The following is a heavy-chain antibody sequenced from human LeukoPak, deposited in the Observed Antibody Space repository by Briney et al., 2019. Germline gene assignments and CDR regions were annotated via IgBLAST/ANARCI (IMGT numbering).Heavy chain of an antibody. V-gene: IGHV3-23*01. CDR2: ISDSGGST. J-gene: IGHJ5*02. D-gene: IGHD6-19*01. Sequence: PGESMTLSCAASAFTFSNYDMSWVRQAPGKGLEWVSSISDSGGSTYYADSVKGRFTISRDNSKNTLYLQMTNLRAADTAVYYCAKDLSRAVAADWFDPWDQGSLVTVSS. CDR3: AKDLSRAVAADWFDP. CDR1: AFTFSNYD.